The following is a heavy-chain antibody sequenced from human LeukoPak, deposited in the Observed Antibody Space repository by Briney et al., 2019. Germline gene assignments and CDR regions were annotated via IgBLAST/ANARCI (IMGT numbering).Heavy chain of an antibody. CDR1: GGSISGYY. CDR3: ARSGGTWSYNY. CDR2: VYNSGST. Sequence: SETLSLTCTVSGGSISGYYWSWIRPPPGKGLEWLGYVYNSGSTHYNPSFKSRVTISADTSKNQFSLNLTSVTAADTAVYYCARSGGTWSYNYWGQGTLVIVSS. V-gene: IGHV4-59*01. J-gene: IGHJ4*02. D-gene: IGHD1-26*01.